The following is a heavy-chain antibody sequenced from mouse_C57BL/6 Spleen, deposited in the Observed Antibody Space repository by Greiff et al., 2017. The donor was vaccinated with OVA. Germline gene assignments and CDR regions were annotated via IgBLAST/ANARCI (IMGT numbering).Heavy chain of an antibody. CDR2: IDPSDSDT. D-gene: IGHD1-1*01. Sequence: QVQLQQPGAELVMPGASVKLSCKASGYTFTSYWMHWVKQRPGQGLEWIGEIDPSDSDTNYNQKFKGKSTLTVDKSSSTAYMQLSSLTSEDSAVYYCARASSFSFDYWGQGTTLTVAS. CDR1: GYTFTSYW. J-gene: IGHJ2*01. CDR3: ARASSFSFDY. V-gene: IGHV1-69*01.